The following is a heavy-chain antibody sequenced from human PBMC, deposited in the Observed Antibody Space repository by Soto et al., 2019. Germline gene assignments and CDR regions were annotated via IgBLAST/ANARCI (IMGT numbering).Heavy chain of an antibody. Sequence: PSETLSLTCTVSGDSISDYYCSWIRQPPGKGLEWIGYIYHSGITYYKPSLKSRVTISLDASKIQFSLELSSVNAADTAVYYSARASRNYFAYWGQGTLVTVSS. CDR2: IYHSGIT. J-gene: IGHJ4*02. CDR3: ARASRNYFAY. V-gene: IGHV4-59*01. CDR1: GDSISDYY.